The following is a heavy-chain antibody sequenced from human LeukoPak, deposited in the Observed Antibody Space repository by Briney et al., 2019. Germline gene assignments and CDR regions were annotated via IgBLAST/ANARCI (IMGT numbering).Heavy chain of an antibody. V-gene: IGHV5-51*01. J-gene: IGHJ4*02. Sequence: NPGESLKISCKASGYSFTTYWIGWVRQMPGKGLEWMGIIYPGDSDTRYSPSFQGQVTISADKSISTAYLQWSSLKASDTAMYYCATSYSSSDLHFDYWGQGTLVTVSS. CDR1: GYSFTTYW. CDR3: ATSYSSSDLHFDY. CDR2: IYPGDSDT. D-gene: IGHD6-6*01.